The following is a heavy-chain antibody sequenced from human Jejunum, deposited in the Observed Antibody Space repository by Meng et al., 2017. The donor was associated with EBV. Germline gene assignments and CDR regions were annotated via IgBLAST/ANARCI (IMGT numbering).Heavy chain of an antibody. Sequence: QVPLGHSGTWVKKAGAAVKVSCKASGYTFTNYGITWVRQAPGQGLEWMGWISGKNGDTNYAQKLQGRVTVTTDTSTSTAYMELRTLRSDDTAVYFCARDQPHCSIGSCYSGEYDYWGQGTLVTVSS. CDR2: ISGKNGDT. V-gene: IGHV1-18*01. CDR1: GYTFTNYG. D-gene: IGHD2-15*01. J-gene: IGHJ4*02. CDR3: ARDQPHCSIGSCYSGEYDY.